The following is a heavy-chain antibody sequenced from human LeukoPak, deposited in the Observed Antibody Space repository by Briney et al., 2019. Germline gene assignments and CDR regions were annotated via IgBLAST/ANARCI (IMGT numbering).Heavy chain of an antibody. D-gene: IGHD6-6*01. V-gene: IGHV4-39*01. Sequence: SETLSLTCTVSGGSISSSSYYWGWIRQPPGRGLEWIGSIYYSGRTYYNPSLKSRVSISVDTSKNQFSLKLSSVTAADTAVYYCARRIAARPAKSFDYWGQGTLVTVSS. CDR1: GGSISSSSYY. J-gene: IGHJ4*02. CDR2: IYYSGRT. CDR3: ARRIAARPAKSFDY.